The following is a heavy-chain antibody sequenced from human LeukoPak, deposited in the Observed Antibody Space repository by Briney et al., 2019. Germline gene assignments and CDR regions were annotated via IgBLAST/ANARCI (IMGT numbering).Heavy chain of an antibody. J-gene: IGHJ4*02. CDR3: AKDRNSMIEAWGYFDY. V-gene: IGHV3-9*01. Sequence: ESGGSLRLSCAASGFTFDDYAMHWVRQAPGKGLEWVSGISWNSGSTGYADSVKGRFTISRDNAKNSLYLQMNSLRAEDTALYYCAKDRNSMIEAWGYFDYWGQGTLVTVSS. D-gene: IGHD3-22*01. CDR1: GFTFDDYA. CDR2: ISWNSGST.